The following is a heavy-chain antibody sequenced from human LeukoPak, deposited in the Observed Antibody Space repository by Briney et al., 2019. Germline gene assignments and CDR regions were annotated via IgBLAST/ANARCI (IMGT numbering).Heavy chain of an antibody. Sequence: GGSLRLSCAASGFNFSIYAMSWVRQAPGKGLEWVANINHEGGDICYVGSVKGRFTISRDNAKNLLFLQMNSLRAEDTALYYCARVDSSGYYYWIDYWGQGTLVTVSS. CDR3: ARVDSSGYYYWIDY. D-gene: IGHD3-22*01. CDR2: INHEGGDI. J-gene: IGHJ4*02. CDR1: GFNFSIYA. V-gene: IGHV3-7*03.